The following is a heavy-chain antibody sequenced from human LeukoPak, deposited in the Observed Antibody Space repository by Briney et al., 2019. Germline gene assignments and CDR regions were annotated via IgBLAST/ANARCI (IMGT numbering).Heavy chain of an antibody. J-gene: IGHJ4*02. Sequence: GGSLRLSCAASGFIFNNYGLVWVRQAPGKGLEWVSAISNDGGGTTYADFVKGRFSVSRDNSKNTLLLQMNSLRAEDTALYYCAKGSSGYFFDLWGQGTLVTVSS. CDR3: AKGSSGYFFDL. V-gene: IGHV3-23*01. D-gene: IGHD3-22*01. CDR2: ISNDGGGT. CDR1: GFIFNNYG.